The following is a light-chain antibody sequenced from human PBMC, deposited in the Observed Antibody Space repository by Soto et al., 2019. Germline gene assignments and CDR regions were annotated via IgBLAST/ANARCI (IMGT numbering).Light chain of an antibody. CDR1: HSVSSY. J-gene: IGKJ1*01. CDR2: GAS. V-gene: IGKV3-20*01. Sequence: IVFTQSPSTLALSPGERATLSCRASHSVSSYLAWCQQKPGQAPRLLIYGASIRATGIPDRFSGSGSGTDFTLTISRLEPEDFAVYYCQQYGSSPRTFGQGTKVDIK. CDR3: QQYGSSPRT.